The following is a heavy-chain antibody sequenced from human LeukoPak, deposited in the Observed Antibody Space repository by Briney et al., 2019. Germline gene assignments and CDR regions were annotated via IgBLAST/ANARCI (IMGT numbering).Heavy chain of an antibody. Sequence: PGGSLRLSCAASGFTFSSYAMSWVRQAPGKGLEWVSAISGSGSSTYYADSVKGRFTISRDNSKNTLYLQMNSLRAEDTAVYYCARGPLPTTRAFDIWGQGTLVTVSS. CDR2: ISGSGSST. CDR1: GFTFSSYA. V-gene: IGHV3-23*01. J-gene: IGHJ3*02. CDR3: ARGPLPTTRAFDI. D-gene: IGHD1-1*01.